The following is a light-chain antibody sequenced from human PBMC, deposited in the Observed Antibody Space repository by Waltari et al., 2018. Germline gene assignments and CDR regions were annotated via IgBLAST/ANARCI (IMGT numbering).Light chain of an antibody. CDR1: SSDVGGYNY. CDR2: EVN. Sequence: QSALTQPASVSGSPGQSITISCTGTSSDVGGYNYVSWYQQHPGKAPKLMIYEVNNRLSGVSYRFSGSKSGNTASLTISGLQAEDEANYYCSSYASISTLIFGGGTKLTVL. J-gene: IGLJ2*01. V-gene: IGLV2-14*01. CDR3: SSYASISTLI.